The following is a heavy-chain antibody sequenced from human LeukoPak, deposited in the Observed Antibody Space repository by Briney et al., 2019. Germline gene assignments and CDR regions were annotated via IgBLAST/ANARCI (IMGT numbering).Heavy chain of an antibody. Sequence: GGSLRLSCAASGFTFSNYAMTWVRQAPGKGLEWVSGISGSGSSTYYADSVKGRFTISRDNSKRTLFLQMNSLRAEDTAIYYCAKGSAAGRPYYFDYWGQGTLVTVSS. D-gene: IGHD6-25*01. CDR3: AKGSAAGRPYYFDY. CDR1: GFTFSNYA. J-gene: IGHJ4*02. CDR2: ISGSGSST. V-gene: IGHV3-23*01.